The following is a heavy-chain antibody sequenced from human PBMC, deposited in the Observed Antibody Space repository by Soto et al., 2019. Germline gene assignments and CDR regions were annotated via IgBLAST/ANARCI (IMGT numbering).Heavy chain of an antibody. CDR3: AHSSAIYDSSGYYYGASWFDP. CDR1: GFSLSTSGVG. Sequence: QITLKESGPTLVKPTQTLTLTCTFSGFSLSTSGVGVGWIRQPPGKALEWLALIYWDDDKRYSPSLKSRLTITTDTSKNQVVLTMTNMDPVDTATYYCAHSSAIYDSSGYYYGASWFDPWGQGTLVTVSS. J-gene: IGHJ5*02. D-gene: IGHD3-22*01. CDR2: IYWDDDK. V-gene: IGHV2-5*02.